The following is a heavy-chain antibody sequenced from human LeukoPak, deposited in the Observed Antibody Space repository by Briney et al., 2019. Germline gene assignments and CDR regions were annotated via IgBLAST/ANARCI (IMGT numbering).Heavy chain of an antibody. D-gene: IGHD1-1*01. V-gene: IGHV4-38-2*02. CDR2: IYHSGST. J-gene: IGHJ5*02. Sequence: NPSETLSLTCTVSGYSISSGYYWGWIRQPPGKGLEWIRSIYHSGSTYYNPSLKSRVTISVDTSNNQFSLKLSSVTAADTAVYYCARGYDLKRFDPWGQGTLVTVSS. CDR3: ARGYDLKRFDP. CDR1: GYSISSGYY.